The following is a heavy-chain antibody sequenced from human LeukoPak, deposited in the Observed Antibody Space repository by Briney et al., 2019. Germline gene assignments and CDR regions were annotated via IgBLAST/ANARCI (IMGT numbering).Heavy chain of an antibody. J-gene: IGHJ4*02. D-gene: IGHD3-22*01. CDR1: GGSISSGGYS. CDR2: IYHSGST. CDR3: ARGKRGYPIDY. Sequence: NASQTLSLTCAVSGGSISSGGYSWSWLRQPPGKGLEWIGYIYHSGSTYYNPSLKSRVTISVDRSKNQFSLKLSSVTAADTAVYYCARGKRGYPIDYWGQGTLVTVSS. V-gene: IGHV4-30-2*01.